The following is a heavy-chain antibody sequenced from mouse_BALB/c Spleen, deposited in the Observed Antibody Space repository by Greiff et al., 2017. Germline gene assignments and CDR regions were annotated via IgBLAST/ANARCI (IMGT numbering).Heavy chain of an antibody. D-gene: IGHD2-4*01. V-gene: IGHV1-54*01. CDR2: INPGSGGT. CDR3: ANYDPYYYAMDY. Sequence: VQLQQSGAELVRPGTSVKVSCKASGYAFTNYLIEWVKQRPGQGLEWIGVINPGSGGTNYKEKFKGKATLTADKSSSTAYMQLSSLTSDDSAVYFCANYDPYYYAMDYWGQGTSVTVSS. J-gene: IGHJ4*01. CDR1: GYAFTNYL.